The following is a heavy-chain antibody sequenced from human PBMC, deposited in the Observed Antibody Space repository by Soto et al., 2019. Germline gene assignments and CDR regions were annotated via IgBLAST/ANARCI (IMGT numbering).Heavy chain of an antibody. D-gene: IGHD6-13*01. CDR3: AKDAPAGAAATDY. CDR2: ISGSGGST. CDR1: GFTFSDYY. V-gene: IGHV3-23*01. J-gene: IGHJ4*02. Sequence: HPGGSLRLSCAASGFTFSDYYMSWIRQAPGKGLEWVSAISGSGGSTYYADSVKGRFTISRDNSKNTLYLQMNSLRAVDTAVYYCAKDAPAGAAATDYWGQGTLVTVSS.